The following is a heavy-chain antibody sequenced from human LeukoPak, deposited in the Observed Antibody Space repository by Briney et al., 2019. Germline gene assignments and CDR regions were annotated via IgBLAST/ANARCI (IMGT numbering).Heavy chain of an antibody. V-gene: IGHV1-69*13. D-gene: IGHD3-16*02. CDR1: GGTFSSYA. J-gene: IGHJ4*02. Sequence: SVKVSCKASGGTFSSYAISWVRQAPGQGLEWMGGIIPIFGTANYAQKFQGRVTITADESTSTAYMELSSLRSEDTAVYYCARVKHDYVWGSYRPPDYWGQGTLVTVSS. CDR3: ARVKHDYVWGSYRPPDY. CDR2: IIPIFGTA.